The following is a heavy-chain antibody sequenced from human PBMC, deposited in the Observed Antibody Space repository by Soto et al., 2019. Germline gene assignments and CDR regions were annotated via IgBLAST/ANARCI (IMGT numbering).Heavy chain of an antibody. D-gene: IGHD4-17*01. Sequence: GGSLRLSCAASGFTFSSYGMHWVRQAPGKGLEWVAVISYDGSNKYYADSVKGRFTISRDNSKNTLYLQMNSLRAEDTAVYYCAKDRTTVTTFYYYYMDVWGKGTTVTVSS. CDR3: AKDRTTVTTFYYYYMDV. J-gene: IGHJ6*03. CDR2: ISYDGSNK. V-gene: IGHV3-30*18. CDR1: GFTFSSYG.